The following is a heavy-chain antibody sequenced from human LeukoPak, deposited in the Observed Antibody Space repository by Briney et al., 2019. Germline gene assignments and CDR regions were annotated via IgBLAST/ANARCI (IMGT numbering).Heavy chain of an antibody. J-gene: IGHJ4*02. CDR2: TYYRSKWYN. CDR3: ARDRLYTSYSSGWYYFDY. V-gene: IGHV6-1*01. CDR1: GDSVSSNSAA. Sequence: SQTLSLTCAISGDSVSSNSAAWNWIRQSPSRGLEWLGRTYYRSKWYNDYAVSVKSRITINPDTSKNQFSLQLSSVTPEDTAVYYCARDRLYTSYSSGWYYFDYWGQGTLVTVSS. D-gene: IGHD6-19*01.